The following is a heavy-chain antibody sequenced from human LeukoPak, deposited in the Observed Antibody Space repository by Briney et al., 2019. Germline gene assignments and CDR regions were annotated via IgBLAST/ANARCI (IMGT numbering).Heavy chain of an antibody. D-gene: IGHD1-26*01. Sequence: PGGSLRLSCAASGFTFSNAWMSWVRQAPGKGLEWVGRIKSKTDGGTTDYAAPVKGRFTISRDDSKNTLYLQMNSLKTEDTAVYYRTTRRRGGYWEDYFDYWGQGTLVTVSS. V-gene: IGHV3-15*01. CDR2: IKSKTDGGTT. CDR3: TTRRRGGYWEDYFDY. J-gene: IGHJ4*02. CDR1: GFTFSNAW.